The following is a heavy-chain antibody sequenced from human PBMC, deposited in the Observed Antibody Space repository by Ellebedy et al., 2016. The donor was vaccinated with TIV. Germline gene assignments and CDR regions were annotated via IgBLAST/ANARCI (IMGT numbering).Heavy chain of an antibody. Sequence: ASVKVSCKASGYTFTGYYMHWVRQAPGQGLEWMGIINPDGGSTSYAQRFQGRVTMARDASTTTVYMELSSLRSEDTAVYYCARDYCSDGSCYDYFDYWGQGTLVTVSS. J-gene: IGHJ4*02. CDR2: INPDGGST. D-gene: IGHD2-15*01. V-gene: IGHV1-46*01. CDR1: GYTFTGYY. CDR3: ARDYCSDGSCYDYFDY.